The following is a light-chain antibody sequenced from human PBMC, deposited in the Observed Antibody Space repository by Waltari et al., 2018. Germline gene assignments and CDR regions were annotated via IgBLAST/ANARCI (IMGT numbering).Light chain of an antibody. V-gene: IGLV1-44*01. Sequence: QSLLTLPPSPSVTPAPGVTISFSGSQSNVGDSVVNWYHQVPGTPPKLVIYRNDQRPSGVPDRFTGSKSGTSASLTISGLQAEDEGDYYCETCDDSLTDGVVFGGGTRVTVL. J-gene: IGLJ2*01. CDR3: ETCDDSLTDGVV. CDR1: QSNVGDSV. CDR2: RND.